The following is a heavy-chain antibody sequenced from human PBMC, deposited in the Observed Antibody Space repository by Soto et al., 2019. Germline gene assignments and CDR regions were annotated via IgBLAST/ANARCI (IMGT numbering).Heavy chain of an antibody. CDR1: GYTFFSYD. CDR3: ARVVRDGSPFDP. V-gene: IGHV1-8*01. CDR2: MNPNNGNS. D-gene: IGHD2-15*01. J-gene: IGHJ5*02. Sequence: ASVKVSCKASGYTFFSYDINWVRQATGQGLEWMGWMNPNNGNSDCAQKFQGRVTMTRDTSTNTAFMELSSLRSEDTAVYFCARVVRDGSPFDPWGQGTLVTVS.